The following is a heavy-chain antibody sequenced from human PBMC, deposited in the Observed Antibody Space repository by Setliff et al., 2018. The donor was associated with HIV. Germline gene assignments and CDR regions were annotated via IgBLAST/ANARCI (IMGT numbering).Heavy chain of an antibody. Sequence: ASVKVSCKASGYRFLSYGITWVRQAPGQGPEWMGYMSVYNAKADYAQKFQGRVTITRDTSATTAYMELSSLRSEDTAIFYCAREPIGGDDAFDIWGQGTMVTVSS. CDR3: AREPIGGDDAFDI. CDR1: GYRFLSYG. CDR2: MSVYNAKA. V-gene: IGHV1-18*01. D-gene: IGHD2-21*02. J-gene: IGHJ3*02.